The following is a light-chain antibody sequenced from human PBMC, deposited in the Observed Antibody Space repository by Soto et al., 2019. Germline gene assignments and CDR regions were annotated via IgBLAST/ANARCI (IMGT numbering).Light chain of an antibody. V-gene: IGLV2-23*01. CDR1: SSDVGNYDL. CDR2: EGN. Sequence: QSALTQPASVSGSPGQSITISCTGTSSDVGNYDLVSWYQQHPGKAPKVMIYEGNKRPSGVSDRFSGSNSGNTASLTISGLQAEDVAVYYSCSYAGSDTNCVFGGGTKLTVL. J-gene: IGLJ3*02. CDR3: CSYAGSDTNCV.